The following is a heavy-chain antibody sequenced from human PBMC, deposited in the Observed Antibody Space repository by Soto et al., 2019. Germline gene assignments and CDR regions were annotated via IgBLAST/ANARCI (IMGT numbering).Heavy chain of an antibody. CDR1: GFTVSGKKY. CDR3: ATWHLREHAYDI. V-gene: IGHV3-53*01. D-gene: IGHD3-10*01. J-gene: IGHJ3*02. Sequence: GGSLRLSCAAFGFTVSGKKYVAWVRQAPGKGLEWVSALYDLDGTYYADSVKGRFTTSSDSSRTTVYLQMNDLRPDDTAVYSCATWHLREHAYDIWGQGTAVTVSS. CDR2: LYDLDGT.